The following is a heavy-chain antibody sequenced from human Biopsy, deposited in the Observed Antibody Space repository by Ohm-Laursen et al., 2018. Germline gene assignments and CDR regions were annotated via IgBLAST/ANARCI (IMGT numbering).Heavy chain of an antibody. J-gene: IGHJ4*02. V-gene: IGHV4-34*08. D-gene: IGHD2-15*01. Sequence: LSLTCLVFGKMFSDYQWSWIRQPPGKELEWIGQINQAGTTNYNPSLKSRVSISADASKYEFSLRLTSVTAADTAVYLCGNEVHGRDYWGLGAQVTVSS. CDR3: GNEVHGRDY. CDR2: INQAGTT. CDR1: GKMFSDYQ.